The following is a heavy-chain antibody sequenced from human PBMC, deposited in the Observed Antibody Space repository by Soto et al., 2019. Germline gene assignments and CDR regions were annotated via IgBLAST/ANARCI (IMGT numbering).Heavy chain of an antibody. Sequence: GGSLRLSCAASGFTFSSYGMHWVRQAPGKGLEWVAVIWYDGSNKYYADSVKGRFTISRDNSKNTLYLQMNSLRAEDTAVYYCARNVGCSGGSCYHYYYYYMDVWGKGTTVTVSS. V-gene: IGHV3-33*01. CDR3: ARNVGCSGGSCYHYYYYYMDV. CDR2: IWYDGSNK. D-gene: IGHD2-15*01. CDR1: GFTFSSYG. J-gene: IGHJ6*03.